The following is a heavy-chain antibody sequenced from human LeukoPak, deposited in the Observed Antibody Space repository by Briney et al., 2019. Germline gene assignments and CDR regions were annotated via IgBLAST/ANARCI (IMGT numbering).Heavy chain of an antibody. CDR3: ARDVFGLDY. J-gene: IGHJ4*02. Sequence: ASVKVSCKASGYIFTSYYMHWVRQAPGQGLEWMGIINPSGGSTSYAQKFQGRVTMTRDTSSSTVYMELTSLRSEDTAVYYCARDVFGLDYWGQGTLVTVSS. CDR2: INPSGGST. D-gene: IGHD3-10*01. V-gene: IGHV1-46*01. CDR1: GYIFTSYY.